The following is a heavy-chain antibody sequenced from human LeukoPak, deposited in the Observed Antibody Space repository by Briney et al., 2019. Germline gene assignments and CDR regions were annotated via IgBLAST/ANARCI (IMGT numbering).Heavy chain of an antibody. Sequence: PGGALRLSCSASGFTFSAYAMYWVRQAPGKGLEYVSGISNKGGSSFYADSVKGRFTISRDNSNNTLYLQMSSLRAEDTAVYYCVKITSVTGGDCWGQGTRLTLST. CDR1: GFTFSAYA. CDR2: ISNKGGSS. D-gene: IGHD1-14*01. J-gene: IGHJ4*02. V-gene: IGHV3-64D*09. CDR3: VKITSVTGGDC.